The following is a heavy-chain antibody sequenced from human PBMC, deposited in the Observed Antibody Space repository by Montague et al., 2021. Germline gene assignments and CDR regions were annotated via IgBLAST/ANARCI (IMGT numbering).Heavy chain of an antibody. V-gene: IGHV4-4*07. J-gene: IGHJ6*03. CDR3: ARDTVGASRYFYYYYMDV. CDR1: GDSVNTYS. CDR2: LSNGGST. Sequence: SETLSLTCTVFGDSVNTYSWSWMRQPAGKGLDGIGRLSNGGSTNSNPSLKSRVSMSVDTSKNQFSLKLSSVTAADLAVYFCARDTVGASRYFYYYYMDVWGRGTTVTVSS. D-gene: IGHD1-26*01.